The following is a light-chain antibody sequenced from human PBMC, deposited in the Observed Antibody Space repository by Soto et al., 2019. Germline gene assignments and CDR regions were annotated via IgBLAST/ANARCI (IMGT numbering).Light chain of an antibody. V-gene: IGLV2-14*01. CDR3: GSFTTNRIWV. J-gene: IGLJ3*02. Sequence: QSALTQPASVSGSPGQSITISCTGTSSDVGGYNYVSWYQQYPGKAPKLMIYEVTNRPSGVSNRFSGSKSGNTASLTISGLQVEDEADYICGSFTTNRIWVFGGGTKLTVL. CDR1: SSDVGGYNY. CDR2: EVT.